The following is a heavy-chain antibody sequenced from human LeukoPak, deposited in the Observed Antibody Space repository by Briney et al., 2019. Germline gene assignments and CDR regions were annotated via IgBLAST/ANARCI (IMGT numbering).Heavy chain of an antibody. CDR2: INPNSGGT. D-gene: IGHD3-22*01. J-gene: IGHJ5*02. Sequence: ASVTVSFKSSVYTFTGYYMHWVRQAPGQGLAWMGWINPNSGGTNYAQKFQGRVTMTRDTSISTAYMELSRLRSDDTAVYYCAIYYDSSGYYLDLWGQGTLVTVSS. V-gene: IGHV1-2*02. CDR3: AIYYDSSGYYLDL. CDR1: VYTFTGYY.